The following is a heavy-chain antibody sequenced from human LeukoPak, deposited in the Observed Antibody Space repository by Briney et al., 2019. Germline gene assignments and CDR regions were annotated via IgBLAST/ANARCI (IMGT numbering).Heavy chain of an antibody. Sequence: GGSLRLSCAASGFTFSSYGMRWVRQAPGKGLEWVAFIRYDGSNKNYAESVKGRFTISRDNSKNTLYLQMNSLRAEDTAVYYCASPNIPTTRTTYYFDYWGQGTLVTVSS. CDR2: IRYDGSNK. CDR1: GFTFSSYG. V-gene: IGHV3-30*02. J-gene: IGHJ4*02. CDR3: ASPNIPTTRTTYYFDY. D-gene: IGHD1-7*01.